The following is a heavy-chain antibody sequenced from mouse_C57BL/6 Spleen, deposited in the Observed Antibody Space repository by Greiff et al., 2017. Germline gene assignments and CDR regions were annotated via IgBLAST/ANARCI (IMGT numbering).Heavy chain of an antibody. CDR3: ARLDDDYLYWYFDV. Sequence: VQLQQSGAELARPGASVKLSCKASGYTFPSYGIRWVKQRTGQGLEWIGEIYPRSGNTDYNEKFKGKATLTADKSSSTAYMELRSLTSEDSAVYFCARLDDDYLYWYFDVGGKGTTVPVSS. CDR2: IYPRSGNT. J-gene: IGHJ1*02. D-gene: IGHD2-3*01. CDR1: GYTFPSYG. V-gene: IGHV1-81*01.